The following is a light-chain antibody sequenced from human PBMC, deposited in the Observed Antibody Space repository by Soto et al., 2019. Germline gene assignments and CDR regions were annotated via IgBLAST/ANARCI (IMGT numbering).Light chain of an antibody. V-gene: IGKV3D-15*01. CDR2: GAS. CDR1: QSVRTK. J-gene: IGKJ5*01. CDR3: EQYNSRPPLT. Sequence: EIVLTQSPATLSVSPGERATLSCRASQSVRTKLAWHQQRAGQAPRLLMYGASTRATGIPARFSGGGSGTELTPTIISLQSEECAAYYWEQYNSRPPLTFVPGTRLEIK.